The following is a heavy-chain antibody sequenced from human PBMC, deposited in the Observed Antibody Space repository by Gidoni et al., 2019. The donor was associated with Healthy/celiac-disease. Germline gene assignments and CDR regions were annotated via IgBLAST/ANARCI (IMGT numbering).Heavy chain of an antibody. V-gene: IGHV4-59*01. CDR2: IYYSGST. Sequence: QVQLQESGPGLVKPSETLSLTCTVSGCSISSYYWSWIRQPPGKGLEWIGYIYYSGSTNYNPSLKSRVTISVDTSKNQFSLKLSSVTAADTAVYYCARGKKLAGDRFDYWGQGTLVTVSS. CDR1: GCSISSYY. CDR3: ARGKKLAGDRFDY. D-gene: IGHD3-10*01. J-gene: IGHJ4*02.